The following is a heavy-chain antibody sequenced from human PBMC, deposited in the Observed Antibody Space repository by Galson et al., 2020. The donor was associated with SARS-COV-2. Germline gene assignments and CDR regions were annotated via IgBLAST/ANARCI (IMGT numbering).Heavy chain of an antibody. CDR2: IYWDDDK. V-gene: IGHV2-5*02. CDR1: GFSLSTSGVG. CDR3: AHMDVLGYCSSTSCHPLNWFDP. J-gene: IGHJ5*02. Sequence: SGPTLVKPTQTLTLTCTFSGFSLSTSGVGVGWIRQPPGKALEWLALIYWDDDKRYSPSLKSRLTITKDTSKNQVVLTMTNMDPVDTATYYCAHMDVLGYCSSTSCHPLNWFDPWGQGTLVTVSS. D-gene: IGHD2-2*01.